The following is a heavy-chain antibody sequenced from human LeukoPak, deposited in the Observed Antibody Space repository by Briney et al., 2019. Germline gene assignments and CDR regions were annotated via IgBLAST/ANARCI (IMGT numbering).Heavy chain of an antibody. J-gene: IGHJ3*02. V-gene: IGHV4-34*01. CDR3: AREAYCSSTSCYRRGHAFDI. Sequence: SETLSLTCAVYGGSFRGYYWSWIRQPPGKGLGWIGEINHSGSTNYNPALKSRVTISVDTSKNQFSLKLSSVTAADTAVYYCAREAYCSSTSCYRRGHAFDIWGQGTMVTVSS. CDR1: GGSFRGYY. D-gene: IGHD2-2*01. CDR2: INHSGST.